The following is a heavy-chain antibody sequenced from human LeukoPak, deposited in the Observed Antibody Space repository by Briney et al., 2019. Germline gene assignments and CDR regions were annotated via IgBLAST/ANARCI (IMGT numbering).Heavy chain of an antibody. Sequence: SETLSLTCTVSGGSISSYYWSWIRQPPGKGLEWIGYIYYSGSTNYNPSLKSRVTISVDTFKNQFSLKLSSVTAADTAVYYCARHSAVAGISGRYFDLWGRGTLVTVSS. D-gene: IGHD6-19*01. CDR2: IYYSGST. CDR1: GGSISSYY. CDR3: ARHSAVAGISGRYFDL. J-gene: IGHJ2*01. V-gene: IGHV4-59*01.